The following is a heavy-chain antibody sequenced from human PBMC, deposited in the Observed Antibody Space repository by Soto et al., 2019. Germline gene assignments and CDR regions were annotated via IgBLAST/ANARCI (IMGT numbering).Heavy chain of an antibody. V-gene: IGHV1-18*01. CDR1: GYTFTSYA. CDR3: ARDDPPLAD. Sequence: ASVKVSCKASGYTFTSYAVSWVRQAPGQGLEWMGWINAYNGHIKYAQKLQGRVTMTSDTSTSTAYMELRSLRSDDTAVYYCARDDPPLADWGQGTLVTVSS. J-gene: IGHJ4*02. CDR2: INAYNGHI. D-gene: IGHD6-6*01.